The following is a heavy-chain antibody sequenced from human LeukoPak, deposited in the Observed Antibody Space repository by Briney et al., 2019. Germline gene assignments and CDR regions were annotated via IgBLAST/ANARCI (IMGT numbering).Heavy chain of an antibody. J-gene: IGHJ3*02. CDR1: GFTFSSDW. CDR2: ISGDGRDI. CDR3: TREVNAFDI. Sequence: PGGSLRLSCAGSGFTFSSDWMHWVRQAPGKGLVWVTGISGDGRDIWYADSVKGRFTISRDNAKNTLYLQMNSVRVEDTAVYFCTREVNAFDIWGQGTTVTVSS. V-gene: IGHV3-74*01.